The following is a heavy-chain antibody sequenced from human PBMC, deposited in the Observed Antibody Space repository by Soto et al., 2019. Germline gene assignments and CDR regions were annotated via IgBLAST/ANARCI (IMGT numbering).Heavy chain of an antibody. CDR1: GGSISSGGYY. Sequence: SETLSLTCTVSGGSISSGGYYWSWIRQHPGKGLEWIGYIYHSGSTNYNPSLKSRVTISVDTSKNQFSLKLSSVTAADTAVYYCARDFGSGNDYWGQGTLVTVSS. CDR2: IYHSGST. D-gene: IGHD3-10*01. V-gene: IGHV4-61*08. CDR3: ARDFGSGNDY. J-gene: IGHJ4*02.